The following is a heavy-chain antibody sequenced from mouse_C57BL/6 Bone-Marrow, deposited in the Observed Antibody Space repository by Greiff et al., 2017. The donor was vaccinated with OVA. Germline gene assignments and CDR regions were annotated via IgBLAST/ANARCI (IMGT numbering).Heavy chain of an antibody. D-gene: IGHD3-3*01. J-gene: IGHJ4*01. Sequence: VQLKQPWAELVKPGASVKMSCKASGYTFTSYWITWVKQSPGQGLEWIGDIYPGSGSTNYNEKFKSKATLTVDTSSSTAYMQLSSLTSEDSAVYYCARWGWDYYAMDYWGQGTSVTVSS. CDR2: IYPGSGST. CDR3: ARWGWDYYAMDY. CDR1: GYTFTSYW. V-gene: IGHV1-55*01.